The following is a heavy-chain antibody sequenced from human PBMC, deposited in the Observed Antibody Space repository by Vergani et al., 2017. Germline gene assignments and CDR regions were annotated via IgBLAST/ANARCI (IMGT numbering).Heavy chain of an antibody. CDR1: GFTFSSYA. D-gene: IGHD3-10*01. V-gene: IGHV3-23*01. CDR2: ISGSGGST. Sequence: EVQLLESGGGLVQPGGSLRLSCAASGFTFSSYAMSWVRQAPGKGLEWVSAISGSGGSTYYADSGKGRFTISRDNSKNTLYLQMNSLRAEDTAVYYCAKSSMVRGVPHRGWFDPWGQGTLVTVSS. CDR3: AKSSMVRGVPHRGWFDP. J-gene: IGHJ5*02.